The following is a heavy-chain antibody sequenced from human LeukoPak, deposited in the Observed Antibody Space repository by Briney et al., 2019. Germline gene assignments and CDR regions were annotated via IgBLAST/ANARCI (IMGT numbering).Heavy chain of an antibody. Sequence: GGSLRLSCAACGFTFSSYAMSWVPQAPGKGLEWVSAISGSRGSTYYADSVKGRFTISRDNSKNTLYLQMNSLRIEDTAVYYCAIAGYSSSWYVVDYWGQGTLVSVSS. CDR1: GFTFSSYA. CDR3: AIAGYSSSWYVVDY. CDR2: ISGSRGST. V-gene: IGHV3-23*01. D-gene: IGHD6-13*01. J-gene: IGHJ4*02.